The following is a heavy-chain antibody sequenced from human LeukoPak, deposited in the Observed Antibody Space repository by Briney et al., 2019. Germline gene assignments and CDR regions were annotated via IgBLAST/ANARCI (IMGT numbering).Heavy chain of an antibody. D-gene: IGHD4-11*01. CDR3: SGRSDSHSIY. V-gene: IGHV3-48*04. CDR1: GFTFSDYS. CDR2: IGSTGTTI. J-gene: IGHJ4*02. Sequence: LPGGSLRLSCVASGFTFSDYSIHWVRQAPGKGLEWVSYIGSTGTTIYHADSVKGRFTISRDNAKNSVYLQLNSLRVEDTGVYHCSGRSDSHSIYWGQGTLVTVSS.